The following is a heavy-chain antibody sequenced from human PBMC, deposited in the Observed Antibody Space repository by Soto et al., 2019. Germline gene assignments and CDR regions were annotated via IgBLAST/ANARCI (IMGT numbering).Heavy chain of an antibody. CDR1: GFTFSSYW. Sequence: GGSLRLSCAASGFTFSSYWMSWVRQAPGKGLEWVANIKQDGSEKYYVDSVKGRFTISRDNAKNSLYLQMNSLRAEETAVYYCAREEKQWLVYRYAFDIWGQGTMVTVSS. CDR3: AREEKQWLVYRYAFDI. J-gene: IGHJ3*02. CDR2: IKQDGSEK. V-gene: IGHV3-7*01. D-gene: IGHD6-19*01.